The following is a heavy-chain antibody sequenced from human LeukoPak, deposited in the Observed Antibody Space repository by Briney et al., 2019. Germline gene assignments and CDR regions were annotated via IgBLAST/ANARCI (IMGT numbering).Heavy chain of an antibody. D-gene: IGHD3-10*02. CDR1: GGSISSSSYY. CDR2: IYYSGST. V-gene: IGHV4-39*01. J-gene: IGHJ5*02. CDR3: ARHPLKPYVSDWFDP. Sequence: KPSETLSLTCTVSGGSISSSSYYWGWIRQPPGKGLEWIGSIYYSGSTYYNPSLKSRVTISVDTSKNQFSLKLSSVTAADTAVYYCARHPLKPYVSDWFDPWGQGTLVTVSS.